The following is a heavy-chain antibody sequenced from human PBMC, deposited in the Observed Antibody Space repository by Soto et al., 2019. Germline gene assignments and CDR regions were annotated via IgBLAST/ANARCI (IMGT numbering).Heavy chain of an antibody. Sequence: QVQLQESGPGVVKPSGTLSLTCGVSGGSISSDYWWAWVRQSPGRGLEWIGENFHTGSTNHNPSLESRVTMSVDISNNQFTLNLKSVTAADTAVYYCARGIQIWSQVYYGMDVWGQGTTVTVSS. CDR1: GGSISSDYW. V-gene: IGHV4-4*02. CDR2: NFHTGST. CDR3: ARGIQIWSQVYYGMDV. D-gene: IGHD5-18*01. J-gene: IGHJ6*02.